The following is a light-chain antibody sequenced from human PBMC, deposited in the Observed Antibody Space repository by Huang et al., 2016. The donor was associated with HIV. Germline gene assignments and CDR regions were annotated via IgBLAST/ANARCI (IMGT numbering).Light chain of an antibody. J-gene: IGKJ1*01. V-gene: IGKV4-1*01. CDR2: WAS. CDR3: HQYYDNPQT. Sequence: DIVVTQSPDSLALSLGGRAAINCTASQSVLKTSNNKNCLSWYQLKPGQPPKLRIYWASTRGSGVPDRFSGSGSGTHFTLTIASLQAEDVAVYYCHQYYDNPQTFGQGTKVEVK. CDR1: QSVLKTSNNKNC.